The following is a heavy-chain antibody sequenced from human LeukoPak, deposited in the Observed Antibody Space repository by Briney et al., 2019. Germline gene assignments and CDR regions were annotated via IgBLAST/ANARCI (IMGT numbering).Heavy chain of an antibody. Sequence: GGSLRLSCAASGFTFSSYAMSWVRQAPGKGLEWVSAISGSGGSTYYADSVKGRFTISRDNSKKTLYLQMNSLRAEDTAVYYCAKGDYDFWSGYHRFNYWGQGTLVTVSS. V-gene: IGHV3-23*01. CDR1: GFTFSSYA. CDR3: AKGDYDFWSGYHRFNY. D-gene: IGHD3-3*01. J-gene: IGHJ4*02. CDR2: ISGSGGST.